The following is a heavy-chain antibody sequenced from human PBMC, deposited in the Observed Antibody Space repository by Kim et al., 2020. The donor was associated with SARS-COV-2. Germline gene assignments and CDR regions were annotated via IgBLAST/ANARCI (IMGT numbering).Heavy chain of an antibody. V-gene: IGHV4-39*02. CDR1: GASITSSSYY. D-gene: IGHD3-10*01. CDR2: IYYTGVT. J-gene: IGHJ4*01. CDR3: ARPPVTVLGGAYLFFD. Sequence: SETLSLTCAVSGASITSSSYYWGWNRQPPGKGLEWIGSIYYTGVTYYNPSLKSRVTISMYTSKNHFSLRPSTVTAADAAVYSCARPPVTVLGGAYLFFD.